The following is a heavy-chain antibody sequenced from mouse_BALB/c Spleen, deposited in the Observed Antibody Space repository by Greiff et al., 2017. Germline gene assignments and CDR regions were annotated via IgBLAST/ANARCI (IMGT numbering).Heavy chain of an antibody. V-gene: IGHV5-9-4*01. CDR2: ISSGGSYT. CDR1: GFTFSSYA. D-gene: IGHD2-4*01. CDR3: ARGPYDYHWYFDV. Sequence: EVQLVESGGGLVKPGGSLKLSCAASGFTFSSYAMSWVRQSPEKRLEWVAEISSGGSYTYYPDTVTGRFTISRDNAKNTLYLEMSSLRSEDTAMYYYARGPYDYHWYFDVWGAGTTVTVSS. J-gene: IGHJ1*01.